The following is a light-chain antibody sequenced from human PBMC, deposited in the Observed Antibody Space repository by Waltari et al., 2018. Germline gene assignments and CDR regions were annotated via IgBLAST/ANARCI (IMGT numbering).Light chain of an antibody. CDR2: EVS. CDR3: SSYTSSSTFSVV. Sequence: QSALTQPASVSGSPAQSITISCTGTSSDVGGYNYVSWYQQHPGKAPKLMIYEVSNRPSGVSNRFSGSKSGNTASLTISGLQAEDEADYSCSSYTSSSTFSVVFGGGTKLTVL. J-gene: IGLJ2*01. CDR1: SSDVGGYNY. V-gene: IGLV2-14*01.